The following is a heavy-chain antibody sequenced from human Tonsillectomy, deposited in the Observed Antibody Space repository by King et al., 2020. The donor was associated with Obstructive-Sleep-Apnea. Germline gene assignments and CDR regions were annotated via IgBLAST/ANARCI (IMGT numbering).Heavy chain of an antibody. CDR3: AKXGSFDSSGAXEYFQH. CDR1: GFTFSSYG. CDR2: ISYDGSNK. Sequence: VQLVESGGGVVQPGRSLRLSCAASGFTFSSYGMHWVRQAPGKGLEWVAVISYDGSNKYYADSVKGRFTISRDNSKNTLYLQMNSLRAEDTAVYYCAKXGSFDSSGAXEYFQHWGQGTLVTVSS. J-gene: IGHJ1*01. D-gene: IGHD3-22*01. V-gene: IGHV3-30*18.